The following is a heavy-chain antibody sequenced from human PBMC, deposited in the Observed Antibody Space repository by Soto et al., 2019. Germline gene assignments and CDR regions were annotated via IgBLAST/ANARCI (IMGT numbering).Heavy chain of an antibody. J-gene: IGHJ6*02. D-gene: IGHD6-19*01. Sequence: GGSLRLSCAASGFTFSSYAMHWVRQAPGKGLEWVAVISYDGSNKYYADSVKGRFTISRDNSKNTLYLQMNSLRAEDTAVYYCARERAVAGYYYYGMDVSGQVSTVTFSS. CDR1: GFTFSSYA. CDR2: ISYDGSNK. CDR3: ARERAVAGYYYYGMDV. V-gene: IGHV3-30-3*01.